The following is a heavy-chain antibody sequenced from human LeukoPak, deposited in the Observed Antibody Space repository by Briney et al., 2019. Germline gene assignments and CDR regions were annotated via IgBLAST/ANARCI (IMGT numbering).Heavy chain of an antibody. V-gene: IGHV1-2*06. D-gene: IGHD6-19*01. CDR2: INPNSGGT. CDR1: GYTFTDYY. CDR3: SRGGIAVAGIFDY. J-gene: IGHJ4*02. Sequence: ASVKVSCKASGYTFTDYYMHWVRQAPGQGLEWMGRINPNSGGTKYAQKFQGRVTMTRDTSISTAYMEVSSLTADDTAVYYCSRGGIAVAGIFDYWGQGTLVTVSS.